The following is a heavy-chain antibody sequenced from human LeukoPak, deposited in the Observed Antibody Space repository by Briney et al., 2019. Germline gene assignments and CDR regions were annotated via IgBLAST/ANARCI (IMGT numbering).Heavy chain of an antibody. Sequence: GGSLRLSCAASGFTFSSYGMHWVRQAPGKGLEWVAFIRYDGSNKYYADSVKGRFTISRDNSKNTLYLQMNSLRAEDTAVYYCAKVRRMATIPGYFDYWGQGTLVTVSS. D-gene: IGHD5-24*01. CDR3: AKVRRMATIPGYFDY. CDR2: IRYDGSNK. V-gene: IGHV3-30*02. CDR1: GFTFSSYG. J-gene: IGHJ4*02.